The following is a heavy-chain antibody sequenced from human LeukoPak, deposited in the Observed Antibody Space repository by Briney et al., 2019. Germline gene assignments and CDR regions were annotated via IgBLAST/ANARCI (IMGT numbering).Heavy chain of an antibody. CDR3: ARSRSSSPYYFDT. Sequence: PSETLPLTCSVSRGSISTYYWSWIRQPPGKGLEWIGFVFYSGTTNSNPSVKSRVSMSVDMSKNHLSLELTSVTAADSAVYYCARSRSSSPYYFDTWGQGTLVTVSS. J-gene: IGHJ4*02. V-gene: IGHV4-59*01. D-gene: IGHD6-19*01. CDR1: RGSISTYY. CDR2: VFYSGTT.